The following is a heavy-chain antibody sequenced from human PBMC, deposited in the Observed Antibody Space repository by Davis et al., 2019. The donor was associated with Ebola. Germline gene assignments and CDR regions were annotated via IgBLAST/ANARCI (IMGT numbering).Heavy chain of an antibody. CDR2: INHSGST. CDR3: ARGLGMGWFDP. D-gene: IGHD1-14*01. Sequence: SDTLSLTCAVYGGSFSGYYWSWIRQPPGRGLEWIGEINHSGSTNYNPSLKSRVTISVDTSKNQFSLKVTSVTAADTAVYYCARGLGMGWFDPWGQGTLVTVSS. V-gene: IGHV4-34*01. CDR1: GGSFSGYY. J-gene: IGHJ5*02.